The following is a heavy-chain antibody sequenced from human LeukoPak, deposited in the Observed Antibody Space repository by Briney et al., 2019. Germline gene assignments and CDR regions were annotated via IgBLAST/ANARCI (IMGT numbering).Heavy chain of an antibody. D-gene: IGHD1-26*01. CDR1: GFTFSNYG. V-gene: IGHV3-30*03. CDR2: VSYDGNHK. J-gene: IGHJ4*02. CDR3: AREGATTAFDY. Sequence: GGALRLSCAASGFTFSNYGMHWVRQAPGKGVEWVAVVSYDGNHKYYGDSVKGRFTISRDNSKNTLYLQMNSLRAEDTAVYYCAREGATTAFDYWGQGTLVTVSS.